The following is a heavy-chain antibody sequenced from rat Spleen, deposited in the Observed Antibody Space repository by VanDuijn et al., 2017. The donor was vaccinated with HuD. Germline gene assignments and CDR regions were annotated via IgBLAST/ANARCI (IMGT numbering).Heavy chain of an antibody. CDR3: TGGGLPNY. Sequence: QVQLKESGPGLLQPSQTLSLTCNVSGFSLTDYDMHWVRQPPGKGLEWMGGIWGDGITAYNSALKSRLTISRDTSKSQVFLKMNSLQTEDTAIYFCTGGGLPNYWGQGVMVTVSS. CDR1: GFSLTDYD. D-gene: IGHD1-11*01. CDR2: IWGDGIT. V-gene: IGHV2-1*01. J-gene: IGHJ2*01.